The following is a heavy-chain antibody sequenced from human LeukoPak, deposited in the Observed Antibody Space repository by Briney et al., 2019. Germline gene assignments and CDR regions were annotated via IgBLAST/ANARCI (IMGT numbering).Heavy chain of an antibody. D-gene: IGHD5-18*01. CDR3: ARVRLWLRGPDY. CDR2: INHSGST. J-gene: IGHJ4*02. V-gene: IGHV4-34*01. Sequence: NPSETLSLTCAVYGGSFSVYYWSWIREPPGKGLEWIGEINHSGSTNYNPSLKSRVTISVDTSKNQFSLKLSSVTAADTAVYYCARVRLWLRGPDYWGQGTLVTVSS. CDR1: GGSFSVYY.